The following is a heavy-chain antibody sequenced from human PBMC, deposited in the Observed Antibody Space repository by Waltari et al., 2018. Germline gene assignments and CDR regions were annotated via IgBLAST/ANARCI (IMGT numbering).Heavy chain of an antibody. J-gene: IGHJ4*02. Sequence: QVPLVPSGAEVKKPGASVKVSCQASGYTFTGHYMHWVQQAPGQGLEWMGWSNPNSGGTNYAQKFQGRVTMTRDTSISTAYMELSRLRSDDTAVYYCAGGRRSSWSFDYWGQGTLVTVSS. V-gene: IGHV1-2*02. D-gene: IGHD6-13*01. CDR1: GYTFTGHY. CDR3: AGGRRSSWSFDY. CDR2: SNPNSGGT.